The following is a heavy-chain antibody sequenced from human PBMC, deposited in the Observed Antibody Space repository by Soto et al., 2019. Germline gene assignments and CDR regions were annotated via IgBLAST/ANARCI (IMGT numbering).Heavy chain of an antibody. D-gene: IGHD3-22*01. CDR3: AREYYYEISGYYSLDY. CDR1: GGTFSSYA. V-gene: IGHV1-69*01. CDR2: IIPIFGTA. J-gene: IGHJ4*02. Sequence: SCQASGGTFSSYAISWVRQAPGQGLEWVGGIIPIFGTANYAQKFQGRVTITADESTSTAYMELSSLRSEDTAVYYCAREYYYEISGYYSLDYGGQGTLVTV.